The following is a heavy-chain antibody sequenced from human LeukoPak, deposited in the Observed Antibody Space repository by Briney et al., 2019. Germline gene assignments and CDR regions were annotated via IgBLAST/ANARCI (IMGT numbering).Heavy chain of an antibody. V-gene: IGHV4-59*01. D-gene: IGHD3-10*01. CDR3: ARTMVRGVTEDY. J-gene: IGHJ4*02. CDR1: GGSISSYY. CDR2: IYYSGST. Sequence: SETLSLTCNVSGGSISSYYWSWIRQPPGKGLEWIGYIYYSGSTNYNPSLKSRVTISVDTSKNQFSLKLSSVTAADTAVYYCARTMVRGVTEDYWGQGTLVTVSS.